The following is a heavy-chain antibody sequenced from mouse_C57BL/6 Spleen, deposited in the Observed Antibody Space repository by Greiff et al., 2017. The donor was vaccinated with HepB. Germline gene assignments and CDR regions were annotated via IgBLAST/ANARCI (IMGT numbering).Heavy chain of an antibody. D-gene: IGHD2-4*01. Sequence: VQLQQSGPELVKPGASVKMSCKASGYTFTDYNMHWVKQSHGKSLEWIGYINPNNGGTSYNQKFKGKATLTVNKSSSTAYMELRSLTSEDSAVYYCARWILYDYDGVNYWGQGTTLTVSS. CDR1: GYTFTDYN. J-gene: IGHJ2*01. V-gene: IGHV1-22*01. CDR3: ARWILYDYDGVNY. CDR2: INPNNGGT.